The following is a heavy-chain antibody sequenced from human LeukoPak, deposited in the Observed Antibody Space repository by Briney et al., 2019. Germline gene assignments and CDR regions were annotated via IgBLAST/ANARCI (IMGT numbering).Heavy chain of an antibody. Sequence: GGPLRLSCAASGFTFSSYAMHWVRQAPGKGLEYVSAISSYGGSTYYANSVKGRFTISRDNSKNTLYLQMGSLRAEDMGVYYCARDQGYSRDGYYYAMDVWGQGTTVTVSS. CDR2: ISSYGGST. J-gene: IGHJ6*02. D-gene: IGHD5-18*01. CDR1: GFTFSSYA. V-gene: IGHV3-64*01. CDR3: ARDQGYSRDGYYYAMDV.